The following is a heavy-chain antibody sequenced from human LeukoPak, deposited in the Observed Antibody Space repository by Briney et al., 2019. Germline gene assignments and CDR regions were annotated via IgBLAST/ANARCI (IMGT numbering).Heavy chain of an antibody. CDR3: ARCNAASCYSNLDY. D-gene: IGHD2-15*01. J-gene: IGHJ4*02. V-gene: IGHV3-23*01. CDR2: IVASGDTT. Sequence: GGSLRLSCAASGFTFSNYGMSWVRQAPGKGLEWVSAIVASGDTTYSADSVKGRFTISRDNSKNTLYLLMNSLRAEDAAVYYCARCNAASCYSNLDYWGQGTLVTVSS. CDR1: GFTFSNYG.